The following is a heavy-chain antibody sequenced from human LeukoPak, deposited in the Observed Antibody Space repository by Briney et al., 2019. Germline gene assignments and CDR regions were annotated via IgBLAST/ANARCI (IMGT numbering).Heavy chain of an antibody. V-gene: IGHV4-34*01. CDR2: FNHSGST. CDR1: GGSFTDYY. Sequence: SETLSLTCAVYGGSFTDYYWSWIRRSPGTGLEWIGEFNHSGSTDSHPSPKSRVTISVDTSKNQFSLKLSSVTAADTALYYCARWGNVAAAIGLEKYYFDYWGQGTLVTVTS. CDR3: ARWGNVAAAIGLEKYYFDY. D-gene: IGHD2-2*02. J-gene: IGHJ4*02.